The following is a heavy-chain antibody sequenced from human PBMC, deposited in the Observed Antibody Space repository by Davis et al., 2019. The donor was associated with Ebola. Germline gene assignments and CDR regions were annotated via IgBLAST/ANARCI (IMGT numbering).Heavy chain of an antibody. CDR2: INCNSGGT. CDR1: GYTFTAYH. V-gene: IGHV1-2*06. Sequence: ASVKVSCKASGYTFTAYHMHWVRQAPGQALEWMGRINCNSGGTNYAQKFQGRVTMTRDTSITTAYMELSRLRSDDTAVDYCAREVFITRYFDLWGRGTLVTVSS. D-gene: IGHD3-22*01. J-gene: IGHJ2*01. CDR3: AREVFITRYFDL.